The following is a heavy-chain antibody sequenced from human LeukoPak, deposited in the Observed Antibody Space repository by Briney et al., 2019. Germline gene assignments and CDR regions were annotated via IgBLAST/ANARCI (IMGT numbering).Heavy chain of an antibody. D-gene: IGHD2-2*02. J-gene: IGHJ4*02. CDR2: ISVYNGNT. V-gene: IGHV1-18*01. CDR3: ARTCSSSSCYMVH. CDR1: GYTFANFG. Sequence: GASVKVSCKASGYTFANFGITWVRQAPGQGLEWMGWISVYNGNTNYAQNLQGRVTLTTDTSTRTAYMELRSLRSDDTALYYCARTCSSSSCYMVHWGQGTLVTVSS.